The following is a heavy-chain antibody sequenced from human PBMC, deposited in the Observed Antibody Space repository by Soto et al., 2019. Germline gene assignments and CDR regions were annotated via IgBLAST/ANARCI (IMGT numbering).Heavy chain of an antibody. J-gene: IGHJ4*02. Sequence: QVQLVQSGAEVKKPGASVKVSCKASGYTFTNYYMHWVRQAPGQGLEWMGIINPSGGSTSYAQKFQGIXTXTXXTSTSTVYMELSSLRSEDTAVYYCARSYYDSSGYYSLHFDYWGQGTLVTVSS. CDR2: INPSGGST. D-gene: IGHD3-22*01. V-gene: IGHV1-46*03. CDR1: GYTFTNYY. CDR3: ARSYYDSSGYYSLHFDY.